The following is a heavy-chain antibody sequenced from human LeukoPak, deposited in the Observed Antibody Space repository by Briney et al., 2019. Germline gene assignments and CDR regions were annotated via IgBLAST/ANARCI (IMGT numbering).Heavy chain of an antibody. J-gene: IGHJ4*02. V-gene: IGHV3-74*03. CDR2: IETDGTGA. Sequence: GGSLRLSCIASGFTFSSDRMDWVRQVPGQGLVWVSRIETDGTGAVYADAVEGRFTISRDNAKNTLYLQMNSLRAEDTALYYCVRGGFNGDWGQGTLVTVSS. CDR1: GFTFSSDR. D-gene: IGHD2-8*01. CDR3: VRGGFNGD.